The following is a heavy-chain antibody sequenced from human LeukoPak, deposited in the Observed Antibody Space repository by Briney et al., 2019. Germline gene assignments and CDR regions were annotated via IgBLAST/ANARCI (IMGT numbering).Heavy chain of an antibody. D-gene: IGHD2-2*01. CDR3: ARTGREYQLLWWFDP. CDR2: ISSSGSNI. CDR1: GFTFSSYG. Sequence: GGSLRLSCAASGFTFSSYGMNWVRQAQGKGLEWVSSISSSGSNIYYADSVKGRFTISRDNAKNSLYLQMNSMRAEDTAVYYWARTGREYQLLWWFDPWGQGTLVTVSS. V-gene: IGHV3-21*01. J-gene: IGHJ5*02.